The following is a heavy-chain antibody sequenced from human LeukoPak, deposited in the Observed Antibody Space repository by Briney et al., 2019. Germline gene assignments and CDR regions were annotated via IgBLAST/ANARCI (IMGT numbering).Heavy chain of an antibody. V-gene: IGHV4-59*01. J-gene: IGHJ4*02. CDR2: MYNSGNT. D-gene: IGHD4-17*01. Sequence: PSETLSLTCTVSGGSISSYNWSWVRQPPGKGLEWIGYMYNSGNTNYNPSLKSRVTISEDTSQKQLSLKLSSVTAADTAVYYCAATIKRDYGDTILDYWGQGTLVTVSS. CDR3: AATIKRDYGDTILDY. CDR1: GGSISSYN.